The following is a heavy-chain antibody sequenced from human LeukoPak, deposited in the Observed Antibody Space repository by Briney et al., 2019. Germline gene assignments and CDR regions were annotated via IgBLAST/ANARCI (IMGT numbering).Heavy chain of an antibody. D-gene: IGHD1-14*01. CDR1: GFTFSSYS. Sequence: GGSLRLSCAASGFTFSSYSMNWVRQAPGKGLEWVSSISSSSSCIYYADSVKGRFTISRDNAKNSLYLQMNSLRAEDTAAYYCARSDNPYGVTDYWGQGTLVTVSS. V-gene: IGHV3-21*01. CDR3: ARSDNPYGVTDY. CDR2: ISSSSSCI. J-gene: IGHJ4*02.